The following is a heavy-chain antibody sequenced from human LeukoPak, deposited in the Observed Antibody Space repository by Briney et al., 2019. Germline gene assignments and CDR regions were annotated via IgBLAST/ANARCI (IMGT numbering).Heavy chain of an antibody. J-gene: IGHJ4*02. CDR3: VRDPRGDGSSTFGY. CDR2: INGDGSRR. D-gene: IGHD1-26*01. Sequence: GGSLRLFCAASGFIFTSHWMFWVRQVPGKGLVWVSRINGDGSRREYADSVKGRFTISRDNAKNTLYLQMNSLSAEDTGLYYCVRDPRGDGSSTFGYWGQGTLVTVSS. V-gene: IGHV3-74*01. CDR1: GFIFTSHW.